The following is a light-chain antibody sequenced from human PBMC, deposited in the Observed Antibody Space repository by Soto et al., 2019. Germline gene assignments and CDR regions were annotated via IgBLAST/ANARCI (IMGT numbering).Light chain of an antibody. CDR1: QSVNRY. CDR3: HRRVNWPT. J-gene: IGKJ3*01. CDR2: DAS. V-gene: IGKV3-11*01. Sequence: EIVLTQSPATLSLSPGERATLSCRTSQSVNRYLDWYQQKPGQAPRLLIYDASNRADGIPARFSGSGSGTDFSLTISSLEPEDFAVYYCHRRVNWPTFGPGTKVDIK.